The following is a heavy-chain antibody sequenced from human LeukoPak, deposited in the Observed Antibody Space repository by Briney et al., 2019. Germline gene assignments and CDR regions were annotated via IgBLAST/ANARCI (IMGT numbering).Heavy chain of an antibody. V-gene: IGHV1-2*02. CDR2: INPNSGGT. Sequence: GASVKVSCKASGYTFTGYYMHWVRQAPGQGLEWMGWINPNSGGTNYAQKFQGRVTMTRDTSISTAYMELSRLRSGDTAVYYCARVSPYFGDAFDIWGQGTMVTVSS. CDR1: GYTFTGYY. D-gene: IGHD3-9*01. CDR3: ARVSPYFGDAFDI. J-gene: IGHJ3*02.